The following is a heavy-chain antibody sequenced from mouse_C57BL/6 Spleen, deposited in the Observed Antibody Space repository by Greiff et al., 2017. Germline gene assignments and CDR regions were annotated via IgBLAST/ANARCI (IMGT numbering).Heavy chain of an antibody. Sequence: VQGVESGPELVKPGASVKISCKASGYAFSSSWMNWVKQRPGQGLEWIGRIYPGGGDTNYNGKFKGKATLTADKSSSTAYMQLSSLTSEDSAVYFCARIELRTFDYWGQGTTLTVSS. D-gene: IGHD1-1*01. CDR2: IYPGGGDT. J-gene: IGHJ2*01. CDR1: GYAFSSSW. V-gene: IGHV1-82*01. CDR3: ARIELRTFDY.